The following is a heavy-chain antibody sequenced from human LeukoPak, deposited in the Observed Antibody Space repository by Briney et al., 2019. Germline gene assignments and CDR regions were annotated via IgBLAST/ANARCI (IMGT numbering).Heavy chain of an antibody. V-gene: IGHV3-48*02. Sequence: GGSLRLSCAASGFTFSGYSMNWVRQAPGKGLEWVSHITASGTAVFYADSVKGRFTISRDNAKNSLYLQMNSLRDEDTAVYYCASSGSYRFDYWGQGTLVTVSS. CDR2: ITASGTAV. CDR1: GFTFSGYS. D-gene: IGHD1-26*01. CDR3: ASSGSYRFDY. J-gene: IGHJ4*02.